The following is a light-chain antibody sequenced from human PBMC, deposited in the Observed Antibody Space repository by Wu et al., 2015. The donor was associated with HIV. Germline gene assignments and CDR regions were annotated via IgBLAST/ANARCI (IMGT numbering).Light chain of an antibody. CDR1: QSISSSY. CDR3: QQYDSSIT. J-gene: IGKJ4*01. CDR2: GAS. V-gene: IGKV3-20*01. Sequence: EIVLTQSPGTLSLSPGERATLSCRASQSISSSYLAWYQQKPGQAPRLLIYGASSRATGIPDRFSDSGSGTDFTLTISNLEPEDFAVYYCQQYDSSITFGGGYQGWRSN.